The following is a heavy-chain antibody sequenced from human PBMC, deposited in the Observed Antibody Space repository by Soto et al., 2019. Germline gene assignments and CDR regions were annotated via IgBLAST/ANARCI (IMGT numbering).Heavy chain of an antibody. D-gene: IGHD5-18*01. CDR1: GYTFTSYG. CDR2: ISAYNGNT. J-gene: IGHJ4*02. Sequence: QVQLVQSGAEVKKPGASVKVSCKVSGYTFTSYGISWVRQAPGQGLEWMGWISAYNGNTNYAQRLQGRVTLTTDTSTSTAYMELRSLSSDDTAVYFFAIDPALIVNTAQKFDYWGQGTLVTVSS. V-gene: IGHV1-18*01. CDR3: AIDPALIVNTAQKFDY.